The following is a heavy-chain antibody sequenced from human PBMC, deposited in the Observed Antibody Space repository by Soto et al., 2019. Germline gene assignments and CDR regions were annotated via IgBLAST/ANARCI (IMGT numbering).Heavy chain of an antibody. CDR2: IYYSGNT. CDR1: GGSISGYY. D-gene: IGHD1-26*01. J-gene: IGHJ4*02. V-gene: IGHV4-59*01. CDR3: ASLGARVGATYYFDH. Sequence: SETLSLTCTVSGGSISGYYWSWIRQPPGKGLEWIGYIYYSGNTDYNTALKSRATISVDTSKNQLSLKLSSVTAADTAGYYCASLGARVGATYYFDHWGQGTLVTVSS.